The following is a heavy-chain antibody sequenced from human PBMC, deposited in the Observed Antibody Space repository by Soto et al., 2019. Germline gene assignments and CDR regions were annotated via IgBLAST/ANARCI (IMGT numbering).Heavy chain of an antibody. D-gene: IGHD3-22*01. CDR1: GDSISSYY. CDR2: LYYGRSA. Sequence: QVQLQESGPGLVKPSETLSLTCAVSGDSISSYYCMWIRQPPRKGLESIGYLYYGRSANYNPSLKIRVTLSVDTSTNQCSLTLGSMTAADTAVYYCALRSMAVVPEYWGQGTLVTVSS. J-gene: IGHJ4*02. CDR3: ALRSMAVVPEY. V-gene: IGHV4-59*01.